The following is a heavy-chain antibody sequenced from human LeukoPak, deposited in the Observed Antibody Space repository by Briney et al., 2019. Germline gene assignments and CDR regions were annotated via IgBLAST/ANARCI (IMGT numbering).Heavy chain of an antibody. Sequence: PGGSLRLSCTASGFIFSTYGMHWVRQAPGKGLEWVAFIRYDGSNKYYADSVKGRFTISRDNSKNTLSLQMNSLRAEDTAMFYCAKDGDYDTFTGYIDYWGQGTLVTVSS. CDR1: GFIFSTYG. V-gene: IGHV3-30*02. CDR3: AKDGDYDTFTGYIDY. D-gene: IGHD3-9*01. J-gene: IGHJ4*02. CDR2: IRYDGSNK.